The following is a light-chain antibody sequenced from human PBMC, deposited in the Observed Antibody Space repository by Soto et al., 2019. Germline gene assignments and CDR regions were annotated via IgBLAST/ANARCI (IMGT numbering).Light chain of an antibody. CDR3: QHFGGTTFT. CDR1: QSVSSNY. J-gene: IGKJ5*01. V-gene: IGKV3-20*01. CDR2: GAS. Sequence: PGEGATLSCRASQSVSSNYIAWYQQRPGQTPSLLIYGASTRATGIPDRFSGSGSGTHFTLTISRLEPGDFAVYYCQHFGGTTFTFGQGTRLEIK.